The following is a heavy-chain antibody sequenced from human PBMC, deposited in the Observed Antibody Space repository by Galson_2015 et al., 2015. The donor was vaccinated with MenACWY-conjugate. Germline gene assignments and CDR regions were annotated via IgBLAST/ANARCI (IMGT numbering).Heavy chain of an antibody. D-gene: IGHD6-25*01. CDR2: IYYSGSS. V-gene: IGHV4-59*01. CDR1: GASISSYC. J-gene: IGHJ4*02. CDR3: ARDTSPAI. Sequence: ETLSLTCTVSGASISSYCWSWIRQPPGKGLEWIGYIYYSGSSNYNPSLKSRVTMSVDTSKNQFSLNLSSVTAADTAVYYCARDTSPAIWGQGTLVTVSS.